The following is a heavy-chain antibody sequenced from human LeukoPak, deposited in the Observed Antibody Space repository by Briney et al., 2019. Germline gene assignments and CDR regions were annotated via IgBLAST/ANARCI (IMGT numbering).Heavy chain of an antibody. CDR1: GYTFTSYD. CDR2: MNPNSGNT. D-gene: IGHD2-2*01. V-gene: IGHV1-8*01. CDR3: ARGFIVVVPAGTFGAFDI. Sequence: GASVKVSCKASGYTFTSYDINWVRQATGQGLEWMGWMNPNSGNTGYAQKFQGRVTMTRNTSISTAYMELSSLRSEDTAVYYCARGFIVVVPAGTFGAFDIWGQGTMVTVSS. J-gene: IGHJ3*02.